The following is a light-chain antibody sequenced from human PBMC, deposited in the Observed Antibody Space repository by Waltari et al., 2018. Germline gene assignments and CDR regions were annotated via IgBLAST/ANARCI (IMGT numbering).Light chain of an antibody. CDR3: AAWDDSLSVSYV. CDR2: RSN. J-gene: IGLJ1*01. V-gene: IGLV1-47*01. Sequence: QSVLTQPPSASGTPGQTVTISCSGTNSNIGRNSVFWYQQLPGTAPKLFIYRSNQRASAVPARFSGSKSCTSATLAISVLRSEDEADYYCAAWDDSLSVSYVFGSGTKVTV. CDR1: NSNIGRNS.